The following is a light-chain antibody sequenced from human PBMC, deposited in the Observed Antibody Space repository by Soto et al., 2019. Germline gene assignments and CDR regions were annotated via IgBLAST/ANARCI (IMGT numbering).Light chain of an antibody. Sequence: EIVMPPSPGPLSLSPGERAPISCRASQVIGSRYLAWCHQKSGQAPRLLIYGASSRATGIPDRFSGSGSGTDCTLTISRMEPEDFGVYYSQQVGSSIPHTFGQGTKLEIK. CDR2: GAS. V-gene: IGKV3-20*01. CDR3: QQVGSSIPHT. J-gene: IGKJ2*01. CDR1: QVIGSRY.